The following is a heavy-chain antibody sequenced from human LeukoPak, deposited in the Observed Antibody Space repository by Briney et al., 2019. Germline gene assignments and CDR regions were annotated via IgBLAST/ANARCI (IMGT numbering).Heavy chain of an antibody. Sequence: PSDPLSLTCTVSGGSMSSHYWSWIRQSPGKGLEWFGYIFGTVTTNYNPSLKSRVTISVDTSKNQFSLKLSSVTAADTAVYYCARVRTMVWGMSWFDPWGQGILVTVSS. CDR2: IFGTVTT. CDR1: GGSMSSHY. CDR3: ARVRTMVWGMSWFDP. V-gene: IGHV4-59*11. D-gene: IGHD3-10*01. J-gene: IGHJ5*02.